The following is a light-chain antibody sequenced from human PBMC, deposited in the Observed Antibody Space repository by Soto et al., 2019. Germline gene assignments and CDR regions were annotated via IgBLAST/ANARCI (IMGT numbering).Light chain of an antibody. Sequence: DIVMTQSPLSLSVTPGEPASISCRSSQSLRHSNGYNYLDWYLQKPGQSTQLLHSSRSNRPSGVPDMFSGSGSGTDFTLKLSRVEAEDVGVYYCRHALPTLWTFGQGTKVEIK. CDR1: QSLRHSNGYNY. V-gene: IGKV2-28*01. J-gene: IGKJ1*01. CDR3: RHALPTLWT. CDR2: SRS.